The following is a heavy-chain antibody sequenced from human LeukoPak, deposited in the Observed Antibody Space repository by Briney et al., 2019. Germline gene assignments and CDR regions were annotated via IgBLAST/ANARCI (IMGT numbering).Heavy chain of an antibody. D-gene: IGHD6-19*01. J-gene: IGHJ4*02. CDR1: GGSISSYY. CDR2: IYYTGST. V-gene: IGHV4-59*08. Sequence: SETLSLTCTVSGGSISSYYWSWIRQPPGKGLEWIGYIYYTGSTNYNPSLKSRVTISVDTSRNQFSLKLSSVTAADTALYYCARRTVTNGWFRIDYWGQGSLVIVSS. CDR3: ARRTVTNGWFRIDY.